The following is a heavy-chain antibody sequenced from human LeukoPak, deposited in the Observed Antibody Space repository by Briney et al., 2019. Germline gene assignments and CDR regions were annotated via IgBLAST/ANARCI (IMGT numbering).Heavy chain of an antibody. J-gene: IGHJ6*02. Sequence: GRSLRLSCAASGFTFSSYGMHWVRQAPGKGLEWVAVISYDGSNKYYADSVKGRFTISRDNSKNTLYLQMNSLRAEDTAVYYCAKDPNRGYSGYGPYYYGMDVWGQGTTVTVSS. CDR3: AKDPNRGYSGYGPYYYGMDV. V-gene: IGHV3-30*18. D-gene: IGHD5-12*01. CDR2: ISYDGSNK. CDR1: GFTFSSYG.